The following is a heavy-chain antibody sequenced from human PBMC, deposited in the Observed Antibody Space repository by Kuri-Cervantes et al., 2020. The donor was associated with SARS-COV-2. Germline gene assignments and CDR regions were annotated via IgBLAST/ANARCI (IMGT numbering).Heavy chain of an antibody. V-gene: IGHV3-23*03. Sequence: GGSLRLSCAASGFTFSSYAMSWVRQAPGKGLEWVSVIYSGGSSTYYADSVKGRFTISRDNSKNTLYLQMNSLRAEDTAGYYCAKFAKVLLWFGDHYYFDYWGQGTLVTVSS. CDR1: GFTFSSYA. CDR3: AKFAKVLLWFGDHYYFDY. CDR2: IYSGGSST. J-gene: IGHJ4*02. D-gene: IGHD3-10*01.